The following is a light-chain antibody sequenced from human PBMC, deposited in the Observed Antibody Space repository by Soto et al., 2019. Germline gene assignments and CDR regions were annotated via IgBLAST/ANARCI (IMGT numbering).Light chain of an antibody. CDR1: QSISNW. Sequence: DIQMTQSPATLSASVGDRVTITCRASQSISNWLAWYQQKPGKAPQLLIYMASSLESGVPSRFSGSGSGTDFTLTISSLQSEDFAVYYCQQYDNWPWTFGQGTKVDIK. V-gene: IGKV1-5*03. CDR3: QQYDNWPWT. CDR2: MAS. J-gene: IGKJ1*01.